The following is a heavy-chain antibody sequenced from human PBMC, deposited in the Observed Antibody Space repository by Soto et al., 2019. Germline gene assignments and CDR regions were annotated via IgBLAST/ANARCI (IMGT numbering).Heavy chain of an antibody. CDR1: GFTFSSYG. Sequence: GGSLRLSCAASGFTFSSYGMHWVRQAPGKGLEWVAVIWYDGSNKYYADSVKGRFTISRDNSKNTLYLQMNSLRAEDTAVYYCARDGDDILTGYYHDAFDIWGQGTMVTVSS. D-gene: IGHD3-9*01. CDR2: IWYDGSNK. CDR3: ARDGDDILTGYYHDAFDI. J-gene: IGHJ3*02. V-gene: IGHV3-33*01.